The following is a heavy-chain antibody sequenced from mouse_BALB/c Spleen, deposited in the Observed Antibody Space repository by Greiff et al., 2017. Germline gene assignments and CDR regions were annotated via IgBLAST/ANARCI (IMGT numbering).Heavy chain of an antibody. J-gene: IGHJ4*01. Sequence: EVQVVESGGGLVQPGGSLKLSCAASGFTFSSYGMSWVRLTPDKRLELVATINSNGGGSTYYPDTVKGRVTISRDNAKNTLYLQMSSLKSEDTAMYYCARHRGLLQSAMDYWGQGTSVTVSS. CDR1: GFTFSSYG. CDR2: INSNGGGST. V-gene: IGHV5-6-3*01. D-gene: IGHD2-3*01. CDR3: ARHRGLLQSAMDY.